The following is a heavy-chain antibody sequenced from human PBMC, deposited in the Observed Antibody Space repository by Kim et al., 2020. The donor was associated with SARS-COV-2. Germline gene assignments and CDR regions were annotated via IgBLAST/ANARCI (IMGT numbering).Heavy chain of an antibody. CDR3: ARDSNYYDSSGYYYFDY. J-gene: IGHJ4*02. D-gene: IGHD3-22*01. CDR1: GGTFSSYA. CDR2: IITIFGTA. Sequence: SVKVSCKASGGTFSSYAVSGVRQAPGQGLEWMGGIITIFGTANYAQKFQGRVTSTADESTSTAYMKLSSLRSEATAVYYCARDSNYYDSSGYYYFDYWGQGTLVTVSS. V-gene: IGHV1-69*13.